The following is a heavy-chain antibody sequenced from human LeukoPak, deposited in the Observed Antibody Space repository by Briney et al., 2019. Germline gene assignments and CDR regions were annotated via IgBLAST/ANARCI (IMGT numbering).Heavy chain of an antibody. V-gene: IGHV5-51*01. D-gene: IGHD3-10*01. CDR1: GYSFTSYW. CDR2: IYPGDSDT. J-gene: IGHJ5*02. CDR3: AIVLGEPRSDYNWFDP. Sequence: GESLKISCKGSGYSFTSYWIGWVRQMPGKGLEWMGIIYPGDSDTRYSPSFQGQVTISADKSISTAYLQWSSLKASDTAMYYCAIVLGEPRSDYNWFDPWGQGTLVTVSS.